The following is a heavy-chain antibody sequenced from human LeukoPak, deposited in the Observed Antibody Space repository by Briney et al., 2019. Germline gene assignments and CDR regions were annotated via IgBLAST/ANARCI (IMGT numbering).Heavy chain of an antibody. Sequence: PGGSLRLSCAASGFTFSPYSMNWIRQAPGKGPEWVSYITGSSNRIHYADSVRGRFTISRDNAMNSLHLQMNSLRDEDTAMYYCARSVEGAFDFWGQGTLVTVSS. D-gene: IGHD6-19*01. J-gene: IGHJ4*02. CDR3: ARSVEGAFDF. V-gene: IGHV3-48*02. CDR2: ITGSSNRI. CDR1: GFTFSPYS.